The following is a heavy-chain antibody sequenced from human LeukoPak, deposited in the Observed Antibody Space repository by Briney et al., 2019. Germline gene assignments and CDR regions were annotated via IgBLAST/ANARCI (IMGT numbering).Heavy chain of an antibody. J-gene: IGHJ5*02. CDR2: IYYSGST. CDR1: GGSFSGYY. D-gene: IGHD3/OR15-3a*01. Sequence: SETLSLTCAVYGGSFSGYYWSWIRQPPGKGLEWIGYIYYSGSTYYNPSLKSRVTISVDTSKNQFSLKLSSVTAADTAVYYCARASEMGTGPNWFDPWGQGTLVTVSS. CDR3: ARASEMGTGPNWFDP. V-gene: IGHV4-30-4*08.